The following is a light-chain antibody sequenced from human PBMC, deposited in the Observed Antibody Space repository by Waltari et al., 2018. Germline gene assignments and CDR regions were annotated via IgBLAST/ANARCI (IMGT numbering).Light chain of an antibody. CDR3: QQYNNWPPWT. CDR1: QSVSSN. Sequence: VMTKSPATLSVSPGERATIACRASQSVSSNLVWYQQKPGQAPRLLIYGASTRATGIPARFSGSGSGTEFTLTISSLQSEDFAVYYCQQYNNWPPWTFGQGTKVEIK. CDR2: GAS. J-gene: IGKJ1*01. V-gene: IGKV3-15*01.